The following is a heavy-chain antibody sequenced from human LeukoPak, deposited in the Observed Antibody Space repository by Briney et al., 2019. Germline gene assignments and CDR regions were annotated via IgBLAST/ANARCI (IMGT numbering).Heavy chain of an antibody. V-gene: IGHV3-9*03. Sequence: GRSLRLSCAASGFTFDDYAMHWVRQAPGKGLEWVSGISWNSGSIGYADSVKSRFTISRDNAKNSLYLQMNSLRAEDMALYYCAKGNYYDSSGHIDYWGQGTLVTVSS. CDR1: GFTFDDYA. D-gene: IGHD3-22*01. CDR2: ISWNSGSI. CDR3: AKGNYYDSSGHIDY. J-gene: IGHJ4*02.